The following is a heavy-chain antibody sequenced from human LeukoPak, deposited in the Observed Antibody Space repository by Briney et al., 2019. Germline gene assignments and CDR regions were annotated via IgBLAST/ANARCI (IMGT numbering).Heavy chain of an antibody. J-gene: IGHJ4*02. D-gene: IGHD3-10*02. CDR3: AKELDTMSFDY. V-gene: IGHV3-43*01. CDR1: GFTFSSYG. CDR2: AGWAGGTT. Sequence: GGSLRLSCAASGFTFSSYGVHWVRQAPGKGLEWVSLAGWAGGTTFYSDSVRGRFTISRDSGRKSVYLQMNSLTTDDTAFYFCAKELDTMSFDYWGQGALVTVSS.